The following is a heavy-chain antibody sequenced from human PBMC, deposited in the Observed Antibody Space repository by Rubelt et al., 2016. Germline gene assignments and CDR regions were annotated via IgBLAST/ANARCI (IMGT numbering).Heavy chain of an antibody. CDR1: GGSVSSGSHF. V-gene: IGHV4-39*01. CDR3: TKSPHTWGAPPDY. Sequence: QLQLQGPGPGLVKPSETLSLTCTVSGGSVSSGSHFWGWFRQPPGKGLEWIGTIHSIENTYYNRSLQSRVAISMDASRNQFSLRLTSVIAADTAVYYGTKSPHTWGAPPDYWGQGALVTVS. CDR2: IHSIENT. J-gene: IGHJ4*02. D-gene: IGHD3-16*01.